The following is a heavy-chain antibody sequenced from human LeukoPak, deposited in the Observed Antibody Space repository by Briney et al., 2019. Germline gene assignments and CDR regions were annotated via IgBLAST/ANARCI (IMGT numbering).Heavy chain of an antibody. V-gene: IGHV3-21*01. J-gene: IGHJ4*02. CDR3: ARGGYYYDSSGLSDY. CDR1: GFTFNYYN. D-gene: IGHD3-22*01. CDR2: ITSSGAYI. Sequence: GGSLRLSCAASGFTFNYYNMNWVRQAPGKALEWVSSITSSGAYIYYADSVKGRFTISRDNAKNSLYLQMNSLRAEDTAVYYCARGGYYYDSSGLSDYWGQGTLVTVSS.